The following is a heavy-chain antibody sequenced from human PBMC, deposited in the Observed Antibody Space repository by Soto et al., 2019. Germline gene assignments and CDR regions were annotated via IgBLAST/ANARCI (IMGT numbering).Heavy chain of an antibody. CDR3: ARVINFWSGYYTIYYFDY. Sequence: SETLSLTCTVSDGSFSSYYWSWMRQTTGKGLEWIGYIYYSGSTNYNPSLKSRVTISVDTSKNQFSLKLSSVTAADTAVYYCARVINFWSGYYTIYYFDYWGQGTLVTVSS. CDR2: IYYSGST. V-gene: IGHV4-59*01. CDR1: DGSFSSYY. J-gene: IGHJ4*02. D-gene: IGHD3-3*01.